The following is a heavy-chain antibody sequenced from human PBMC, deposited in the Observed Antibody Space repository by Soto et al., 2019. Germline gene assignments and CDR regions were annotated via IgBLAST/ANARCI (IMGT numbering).Heavy chain of an antibody. V-gene: IGHV1-58*01. J-gene: IGHJ3*02. CDR1: GFTFTSSA. D-gene: IGHD3-10*01. Sequence: GASVKVSCKASGFTFTSSAVQWVQQARGQRLEWIGWIVVGSGNTNYAQKFQERVTITRDMSTSTAYMELSSLRSEDTAVYYCAADKGYGSGSYYTHDAFDIWGQGTMVTVSS. CDR2: IVVGSGNT. CDR3: AADKGYGSGSYYTHDAFDI.